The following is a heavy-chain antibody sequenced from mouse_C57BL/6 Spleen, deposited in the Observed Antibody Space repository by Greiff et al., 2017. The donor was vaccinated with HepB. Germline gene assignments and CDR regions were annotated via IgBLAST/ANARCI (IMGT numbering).Heavy chain of an antibody. J-gene: IGHJ1*03. CDR1: GYTFTSYG. CDR2: IYPRSGNT. V-gene: IGHV1-81*01. D-gene: IGHD1-1*01. CDR3: ARRGTTVVDWYFDV. Sequence: VQLQQSGAELARPGASVKLSCKASGYTFTSYGTSWVKQRTGQGLEWIGEIYPRSGNTYYNEKFKGKATLTADKSSSTAYMELRSLTSEDSAVYFCARRGTTVVDWYFDVWGTGTTVTVSS.